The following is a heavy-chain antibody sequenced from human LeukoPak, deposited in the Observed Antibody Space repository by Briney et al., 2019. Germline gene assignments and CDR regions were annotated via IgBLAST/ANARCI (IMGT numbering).Heavy chain of an antibody. Sequence: GGSLRLSCAASGFTFSNAWMSWVRQAPGKGLEWVGRIKSKTDGGTTDYAAPVKGRFTISRDDSKNTLYLQMNSLRAEDTAVYYCARPLIADDAFDYWGQGTLVTVSS. CDR2: IKSKTDGGTT. J-gene: IGHJ4*02. D-gene: IGHD6-13*01. V-gene: IGHV3-15*01. CDR1: GFTFSNAW. CDR3: ARPLIADDAFDY.